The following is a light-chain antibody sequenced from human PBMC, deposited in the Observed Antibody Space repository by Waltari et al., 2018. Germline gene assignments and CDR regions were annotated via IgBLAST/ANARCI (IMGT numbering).Light chain of an antibody. CDR2: VNSDGSH. Sequence: QLVLTQSPSASASLGASVNLTCTLSSEHSSNVIAWPHQQQEQGPRYLMKVNSDGSHSKGDKIPDRFSGSSSGAEHYLTISSLQSEDEADYYCQTGGHGTWVFGGGTKLTVL. J-gene: IGLJ3*02. CDR3: QTGGHGTWV. V-gene: IGLV4-69*01. CDR1: SEHSSNV.